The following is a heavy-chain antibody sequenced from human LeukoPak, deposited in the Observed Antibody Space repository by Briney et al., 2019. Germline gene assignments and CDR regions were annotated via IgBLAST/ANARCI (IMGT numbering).Heavy chain of an antibody. J-gene: IGHJ4*02. CDR1: GGSISSSSYY. D-gene: IGHD5-18*01. Sequence: SETLSLTCTVSGGSISSSSYYWGWIRQPPGKGLEWIGSIYYSGSTYYNPSLKSRVTISVDTSKNQFSLKLSSVTAADTAVYYCARARYSYPLLWGYWGRGTLVTVSS. CDR3: ARARYSYPLLWGY. V-gene: IGHV4-39*07. CDR2: IYYSGST.